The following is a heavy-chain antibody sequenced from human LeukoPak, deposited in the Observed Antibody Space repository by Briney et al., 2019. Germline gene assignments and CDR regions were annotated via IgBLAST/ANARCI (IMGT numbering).Heavy chain of an antibody. V-gene: IGHV3-23*01. CDR1: GFIFSNYG. CDR2: ISASGSAT. Sequence: GGSLRLSCAASGFIFSNYGMNWVRQAPGKGLEWVAAISASGSATSYADSVRGRFTISRDNSKSTTYLQMNSLRAEDTAVFYCAKDLDYDFWSGYYDSWFDPWGQGTLVTVSS. D-gene: IGHD3-3*01. CDR3: AKDLDYDFWSGYYDSWFDP. J-gene: IGHJ5*02.